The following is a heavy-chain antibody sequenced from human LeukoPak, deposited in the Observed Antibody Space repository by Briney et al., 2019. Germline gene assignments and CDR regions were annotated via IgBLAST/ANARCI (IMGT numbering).Heavy chain of an antibody. D-gene: IGHD2-2*01. CDR2: ITPYNGYA. J-gene: IGHJ4*02. CDR1: GYAFSNSG. V-gene: IGHV1-18*01. Sequence: GASVKVSCKASGYAFSNSGISWVRQAHGQGLEWMGWITPYNGYAHYAQKLQGRLTMTTDTSTSTAYMELRSLRSDDTAVYYCARNKSTTLGDYWGQGTLVTVSS. CDR3: ARNKSTTLGDY.